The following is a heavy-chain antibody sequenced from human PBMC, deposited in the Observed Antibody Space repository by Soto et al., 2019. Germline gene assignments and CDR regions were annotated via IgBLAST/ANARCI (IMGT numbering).Heavy chain of an antibody. CDR3: ASMNILAGHAFDF. V-gene: IGHV4-34*01. J-gene: IGHJ3*01. Sequence: SETLSLTCAVYGGSFSGYHWNWIRQPPGKGLEWIGDIHQSGSTSYNPSLKSRVTISLDTSKNQFSLQLNSVTTADTAVYSCASMNILAGHAFDFWGQGIMVTVS. CDR1: GGSFSGYH. CDR2: IHQSGST. D-gene: IGHD3-9*01.